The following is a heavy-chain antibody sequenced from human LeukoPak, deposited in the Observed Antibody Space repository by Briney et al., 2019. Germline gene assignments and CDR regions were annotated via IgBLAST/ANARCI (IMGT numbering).Heavy chain of an antibody. J-gene: IGHJ4*02. D-gene: IGHD6-6*01. CDR2: INHSGST. CDR3: ATTWDRIAARPDFDY. V-gene: IGHV4-34*01. CDR1: GGSFSGYY. Sequence: SETLSLTGAVYGGSFSGYYWSWFRQPPGKGLDWIGEINHSGSTNYNPSLKSRVTISVDTSKHQFSPKLSSVTAADTAVYYCATTWDRIAARPDFDYWGQGTLVTVSS.